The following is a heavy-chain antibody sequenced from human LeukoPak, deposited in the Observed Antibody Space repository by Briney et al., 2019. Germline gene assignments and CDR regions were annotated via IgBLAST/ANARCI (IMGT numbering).Heavy chain of an antibody. V-gene: IGHV4-39*01. J-gene: IGHJ5*02. CDR3: ARSSGVVIHNWFGP. CDR2: IYYSGST. D-gene: IGHD3-3*01. Sequence: TSETLSLTCTVSGGSIRGSSYYWVWIRQPPGKGLEWIGTIYYSGSTYYNPSLKSRVTISADTSKNQLSLKARSVTAADTAVYYCARSSGVVIHNWFGPWGQGTLVTVSS. CDR1: GGSIRGSSYY.